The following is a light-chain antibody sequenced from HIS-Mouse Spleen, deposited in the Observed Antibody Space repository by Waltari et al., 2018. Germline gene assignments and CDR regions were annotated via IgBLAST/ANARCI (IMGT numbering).Light chain of an antibody. CDR1: SGSIASNY. CDR3: QSYDSSNSWV. J-gene: IGLJ3*02. Sequence: NFMLTQPHSVSESPGKTVTISCTGSSGSIASNYVQWYQQRPGSAPTTVIYEDNQRPSGFPDRFSGSIDSSSNSAYLTISGLKTEDEADYYCQSYDSSNSWVFGGGTKLTVL. V-gene: IGLV6-57*02. CDR2: EDN.